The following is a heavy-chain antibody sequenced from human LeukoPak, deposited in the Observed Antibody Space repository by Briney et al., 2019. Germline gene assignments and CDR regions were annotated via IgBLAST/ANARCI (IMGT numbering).Heavy chain of an antibody. Sequence: TSETLSLTCAVYGGSFSGYYWSWIRQPPGKGLEWIGEINHSGSTNYNPSLKSRVTISVDTSKNQFTLKLSSVTAADPAVYYCAREPLYCSSTSCYYYYYYGMDVWGQGTTVTVSS. V-gene: IGHV4-34*01. J-gene: IGHJ6*02. CDR1: GGSFSGYY. D-gene: IGHD2-2*01. CDR3: AREPLYCSSTSCYYYYYYGMDV. CDR2: INHSGST.